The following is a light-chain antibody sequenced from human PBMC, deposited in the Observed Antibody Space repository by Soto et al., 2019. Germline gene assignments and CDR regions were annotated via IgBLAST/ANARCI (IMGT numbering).Light chain of an antibody. CDR2: LNSDGSH. V-gene: IGLV4-69*01. J-gene: IGLJ1*01. Sequence: QPVLTQSPSASASLGASVKLTCTLSSGHSSYAIAWHQQHPEKGPRYLMKLNSDGSHSKGDGIPDRFSGSSSGAERYLTIASLQSEDEADYYCQPWGTGFYVFGTGTKLTV. CDR1: SGHSSYA. CDR3: QPWGTGFYV.